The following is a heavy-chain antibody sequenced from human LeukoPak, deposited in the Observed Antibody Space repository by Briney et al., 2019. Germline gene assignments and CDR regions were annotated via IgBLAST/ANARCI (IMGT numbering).Heavy chain of an antibody. CDR1: GYTFTSYG. CDR2: ISAYNGNT. D-gene: IGHD3-22*01. V-gene: IGHV1-18*01. Sequence: ASVKVSCKASGYTFTSYGISWVRQAPGQGLEWMGWISAYNGNTNYARKLQGRVTMTTDTSTSTAYMELRSLRSDDTAVYYCARDLLLAADSSGYYGDYWGQGTLVTVSS. CDR3: ARDLLLAADSSGYYGDY. J-gene: IGHJ4*02.